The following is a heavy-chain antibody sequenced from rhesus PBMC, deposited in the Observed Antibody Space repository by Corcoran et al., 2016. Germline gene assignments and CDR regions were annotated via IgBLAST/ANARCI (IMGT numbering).Heavy chain of an antibody. D-gene: IGHD6-25*01. Sequence: QVQLQESGPGLVKPSETLSLTCAVSGGSISDDYYWSWIRQPPGKGLEWIGYIYGSGGGTNYKPSLKNRFTISIDTSKNQCALKLSSVTAADTAVYYCASPIAAVRYYFDYWGQGVLVTVSS. CDR3: ASPIAAVRYYFDY. V-gene: IGHV4-106*01. CDR2: IYGSGGGT. CDR1: GGSISDDYY. J-gene: IGHJ4*01.